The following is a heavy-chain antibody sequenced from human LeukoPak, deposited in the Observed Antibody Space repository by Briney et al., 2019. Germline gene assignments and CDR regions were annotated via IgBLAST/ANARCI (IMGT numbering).Heavy chain of an antibody. J-gene: IGHJ4*02. CDR2: ISYDGSNK. Sequence: PGGSLRLSCAASGFTFSSYAMHWVRQAPGKGLEWVAVISYDGSNKYYADSVKGRFTISRDNSKNTLYLQMNSLRAEDAAVYYCAKAPGITLTSHIDYWGQGTLVTVSS. CDR1: GFTFSSYA. V-gene: IGHV3-30-3*01. CDR3: AKAPGITLTSHIDY. D-gene: IGHD1-14*01.